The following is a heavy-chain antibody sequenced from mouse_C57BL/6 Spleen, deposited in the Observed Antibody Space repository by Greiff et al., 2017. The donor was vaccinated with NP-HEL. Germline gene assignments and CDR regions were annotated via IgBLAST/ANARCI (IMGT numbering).Heavy chain of an antibody. Sequence: QVQLKQSGPELVKPGASVKLSCKASGYTFTSYDINWVKQRPGQGLEWIGWIYPRDGSTKYNEKFKGKATLTVDTSSSTAYMELHSLTSEDSAVYFCARDYDYDGGYWYFDVWGTGTTVTVSS. CDR1: GYTFTSYD. J-gene: IGHJ1*03. V-gene: IGHV1-85*01. CDR3: ARDYDYDGGYWYFDV. CDR2: IYPRDGST. D-gene: IGHD2-4*01.